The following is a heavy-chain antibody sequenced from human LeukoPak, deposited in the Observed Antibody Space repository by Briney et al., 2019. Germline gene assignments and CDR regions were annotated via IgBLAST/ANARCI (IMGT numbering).Heavy chain of an antibody. Sequence: SVKVSCKASGGTFSSYAISWVRQAPGQGLEWMGGIIPIFGTANYAQKFQGRVTITADESTNTAYMELSSLRSEDTAVYYCAREGRDDIVLMVYASNYGMDVWGQGTTVTVSS. V-gene: IGHV1-69*13. J-gene: IGHJ6*02. CDR3: AREGRDDIVLMVYASNYGMDV. D-gene: IGHD2-8*01. CDR1: GGTFSSYA. CDR2: IIPIFGTA.